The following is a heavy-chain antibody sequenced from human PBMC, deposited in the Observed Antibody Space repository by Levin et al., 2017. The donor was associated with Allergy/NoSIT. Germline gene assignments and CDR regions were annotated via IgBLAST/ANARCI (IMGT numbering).Heavy chain of an antibody. CDR3: ARDLPWIQLWFNSGQHAFDI. D-gene: IGHD5-18*01. CDR2: IYYSGST. CDR1: GGSISSGDYY. V-gene: IGHV4-30-4*01. Sequence: SETLSLTCTVSGGSISSGDYYWSWIRQPPGKGLELIGYIYYSGSTYYNPSLKSRVTISVDTSKNQFSLKLSSVTAADTAVYYCARDLPWIQLWFNSGQHAFDIWGQGTMVTVSS. J-gene: IGHJ3*02.